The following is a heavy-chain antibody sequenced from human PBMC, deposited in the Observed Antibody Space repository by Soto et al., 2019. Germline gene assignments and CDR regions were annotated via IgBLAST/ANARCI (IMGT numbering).Heavy chain of an antibody. V-gene: IGHV3-74*01. CDR2: INSDGSGT. D-gene: IGHD3-16*01. J-gene: IGHJ5*02. CDR3: ARVGYGVSLGQGFDP. CDR1: GFTFSSYW. Sequence: GGSLRLSCAASGFTFSSYWMHWVRQAPGKGLVWVSRINSDGSGTSYADSVKGRFTISRDDSKKMVFLQMNNLGPADTAVYHCARVGYGVSLGQGFDPWGQGTLVTVSS.